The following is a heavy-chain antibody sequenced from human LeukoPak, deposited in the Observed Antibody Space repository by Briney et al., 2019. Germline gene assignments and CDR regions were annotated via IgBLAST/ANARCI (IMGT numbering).Heavy chain of an antibody. V-gene: IGHV3-73*01. CDR2: IRSKANSYAT. Sequence: GGSLRLSCAASGFTFSGSAMHWVRQASGKGLEWVGRIRSKANSYATAYAASVKGRFTISRDDSKNTAYLQMNSLKTEDTAVYYCTRQGGYCSSTSCYHFDYGGQGTLVTVPS. J-gene: IGHJ4*02. CDR1: GFTFSGSA. CDR3: TRQGGYCSSTSCYHFDY. D-gene: IGHD2-2*01.